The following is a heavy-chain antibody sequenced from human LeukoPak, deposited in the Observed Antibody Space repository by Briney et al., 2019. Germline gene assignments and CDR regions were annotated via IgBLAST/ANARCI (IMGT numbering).Heavy chain of an antibody. D-gene: IGHD2/OR15-2a*01. CDR3: ARDIEYLYFVVDY. CDR2: ISRSVSTI. J-gene: IGHJ4*02. CDR1: GVTFSSYA. Sequence: GGSLRLSCAASGVTFSSYAMSWVRQAPGKGLEWVSYISRSVSTIYYADSVKGRFTISRDNAKNSRYLQMNSLRDEDTAVYYCARDIEYLYFVVDYWGQGTLVTVSS. V-gene: IGHV3-48*02.